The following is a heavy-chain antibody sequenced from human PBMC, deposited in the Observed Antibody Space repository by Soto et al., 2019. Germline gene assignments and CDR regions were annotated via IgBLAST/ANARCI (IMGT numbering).Heavy chain of an antibody. Sequence: GGSLRLSCAASGFTFSSYSMNWVRQAPGKGLEWVSSISSSSSYIYYADSVKGRFTISRDNAKNSLYLQMNSLRAEDTAVYYCARLQHDGYTIFGVVISYFDYWGQGTLVTVSS. CDR3: ARLQHDGYTIFGVVISYFDY. J-gene: IGHJ4*02. CDR2: ISSSSSYI. CDR1: GFTFSSYS. V-gene: IGHV3-21*04. D-gene: IGHD3-3*01.